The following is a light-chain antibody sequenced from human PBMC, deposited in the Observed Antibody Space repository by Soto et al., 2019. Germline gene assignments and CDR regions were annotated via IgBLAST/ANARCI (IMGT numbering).Light chain of an antibody. V-gene: IGKV3-15*01. J-gene: IGKJ2*01. CDR3: QQYSNWPPVYT. CDR1: QSVSRN. Sequence: EIVVTQSPGTLSVSPGERATLSCRASQSVSRNLAWYQQKPGQAPRLLIYGASTRATGIPARFSGSGSGTEFTLTISGLQSEDFAVYYCQQYSNWPPVYTFGQGTKVDI. CDR2: GAS.